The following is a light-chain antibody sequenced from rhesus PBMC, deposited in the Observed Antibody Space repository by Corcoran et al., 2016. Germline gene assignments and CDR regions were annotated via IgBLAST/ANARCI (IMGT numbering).Light chain of an antibody. CDR3: QQHKTYPPT. Sequence: DIQMTQSPSSLSASVGDRVTITCRASQVINNNLAWYQQKPGKAPKLLIYAASTLESGVPSRFSGRGSGTDFTLTISSLQPEDCATYYCQQHKTYPPTFGPGTKLDIK. V-gene: IGKV1S17*01. J-gene: IGKJ3*01. CDR1: QVINNN. CDR2: AAS.